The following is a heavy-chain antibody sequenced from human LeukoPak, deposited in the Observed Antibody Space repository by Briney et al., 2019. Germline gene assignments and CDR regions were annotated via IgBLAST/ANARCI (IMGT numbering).Heavy chain of an antibody. CDR1: GGSFSGYY. J-gene: IGHJ5*02. CDR2: INHSGST. Sequence: SETLSLTCAVYGGSFSGYYWSWTRQPPGKGLEWIGEINHSGSTNYNPSLKSRVTTSADTSKNQFSLKLTSVTAADTAVYYCARDLYDSSGFRFDPWGQGTLVTVSS. V-gene: IGHV4-34*01. CDR3: ARDLYDSSGFRFDP. D-gene: IGHD3-22*01.